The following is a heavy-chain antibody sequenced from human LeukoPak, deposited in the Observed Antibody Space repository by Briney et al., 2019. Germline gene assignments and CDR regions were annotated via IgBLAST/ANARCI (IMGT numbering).Heavy chain of an antibody. V-gene: IGHV4-61*08. J-gene: IGHJ4*02. CDR3: ARAWLQSPFDY. CDR2: IYYSGST. D-gene: IGHD5-24*01. Sequence: SETLSLTCTVSGGSISSGGYYWSWIRQHPGKGLEWIGYIYYSGSTNYNPSLKSRVTISVDTSKNQFSLKLSSVTAADTAVYYCARAWLQSPFDYWGQGTLVTVSS. CDR1: GGSISSGGYY.